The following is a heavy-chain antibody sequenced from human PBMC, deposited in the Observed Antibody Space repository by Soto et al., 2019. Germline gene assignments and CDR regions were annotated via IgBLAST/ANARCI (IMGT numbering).Heavy chain of an antibody. CDR1: GFTFSSYA. V-gene: IGHV3-23*01. J-gene: IGHJ4*02. Sequence: GGSLRLSCAASGFTFSSYAMSWVRQAPGKGLEWVSAISGSGGSTYYADSVKGRFTISRDNSKNTLYLQMNSLRAEDTAVYYCAKNVLSRVGVPAANWGQGTLVTVSS. CDR3: AKNVLSRVGVPAAN. D-gene: IGHD2-2*01. CDR2: ISGSGGST.